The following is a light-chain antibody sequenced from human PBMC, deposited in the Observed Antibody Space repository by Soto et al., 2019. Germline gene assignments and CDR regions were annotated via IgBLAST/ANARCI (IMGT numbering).Light chain of an antibody. CDR2: DAS. CDR3: QQYDNRPLT. J-gene: IGKJ4*01. V-gene: IGKV1-33*01. CDR1: QDISNY. Sequence: HITQSPSSLSASVGDRFTITCQASQDISNYLNWYQQKPGKAPKLLIYDASNLETGVPSRFSGSGSGTDFTFTISSLQSEDIATYYCQQYDNRPLTFGGGTKVDIK.